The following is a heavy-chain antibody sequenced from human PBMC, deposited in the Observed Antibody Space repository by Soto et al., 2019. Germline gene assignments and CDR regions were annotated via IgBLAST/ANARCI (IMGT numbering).Heavy chain of an antibody. J-gene: IGHJ3*02. CDR2: ISYDGSNK. Sequence: QVQLVESGGGVVQPGRSLRLSCAASGFTFSSYGMHWVRQAPGKGLEWVAVISYDGSNKYYADSVKGRFTISRDNSKNPLELEMNSLRAEDTAVYYCAKVVTDGDFWSGYYRVDDAFDIWGQGTMVTVSS. V-gene: IGHV3-30*18. D-gene: IGHD3-3*01. CDR3: AKVVTDGDFWSGYYRVDDAFDI. CDR1: GFTFSSYG.